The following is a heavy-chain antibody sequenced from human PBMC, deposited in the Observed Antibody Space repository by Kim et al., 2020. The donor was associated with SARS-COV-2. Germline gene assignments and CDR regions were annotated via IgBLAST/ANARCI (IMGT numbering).Heavy chain of an antibody. J-gene: IGHJ6*02. CDR1: GGSFSGYY. Sequence: SETLSLTCAVYGGSFSGYYWSWIRQPPGKGLEWIGEINHSGSTNYNPSLKSRVTISVDTSKNQFSLKLSSVTAADTAVYYCARGRGRYYGSGSYYYYYGMDVWGQGTTVTVSS. CDR3: ARGRGRYYGSGSYYYYYGMDV. CDR2: INHSGST. D-gene: IGHD3-10*01. V-gene: IGHV4-34*01.